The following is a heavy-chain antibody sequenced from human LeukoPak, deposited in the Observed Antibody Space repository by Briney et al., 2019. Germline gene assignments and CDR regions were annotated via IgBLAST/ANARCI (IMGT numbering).Heavy chain of an antibody. D-gene: IGHD3-22*01. CDR3: AKSPSSGYFTSDY. J-gene: IGHJ4*02. CDR2: ISGSGGST. Sequence: PGGSLRLSCAASGFTVSSIYMSWVRQAPGKGLEWVSAISGSGGSTYYADSVKGRFTISRDNSKNTLYLQMNSLRAEDTAVYYCAKSPSSGYFTSDYWGQGTLVTVSS. CDR1: GFTVSSIY. V-gene: IGHV3-23*01.